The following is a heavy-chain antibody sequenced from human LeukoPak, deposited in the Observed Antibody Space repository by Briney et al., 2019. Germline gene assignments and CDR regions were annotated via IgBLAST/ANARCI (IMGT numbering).Heavy chain of an antibody. D-gene: IGHD3-3*01. CDR3: ASRITIFGVVAYFDY. CDR2: IYYSGST. CDR1: GGSISSSSYS. Sequence: SETLSLTCTVSGGSISSSSYSWGWIRQPPGKGLEWIGSIYYSGSTYYNPSLKSRVTISVDTSKNQFSLKLSSVTAADTAVYYCASRITIFGVVAYFDYWGQGTLVTVSS. J-gene: IGHJ4*02. V-gene: IGHV4-39*01.